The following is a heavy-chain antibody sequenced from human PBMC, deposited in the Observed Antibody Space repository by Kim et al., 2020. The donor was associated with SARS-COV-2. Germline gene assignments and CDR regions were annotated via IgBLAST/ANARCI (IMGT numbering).Heavy chain of an antibody. CDR3: ARGGYYYDSSGYRRGSPHDY. CDR1: GGSFSGYY. Sequence: SETLSPTCAVYGGSFSGYYWSWIRQPPGKGLEWIGEINHSGSTNYNPSLKSRVTISVDTSKNQFSLKLSSVTAADTAVYYCARGGYYYDSSGYRRGSPHDYWGQGTLVTVSS. J-gene: IGHJ4*02. D-gene: IGHD3-22*01. V-gene: IGHV4-34*01. CDR2: INHSGST.